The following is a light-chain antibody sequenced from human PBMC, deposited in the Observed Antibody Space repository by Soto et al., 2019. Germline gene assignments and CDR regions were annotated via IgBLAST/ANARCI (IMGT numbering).Light chain of an antibody. V-gene: IGLV2-14*01. CDR1: SSDVGGYNY. CDR2: EVS. CDR3: SSYTTSTIPVV. J-gene: IGLJ2*01. Sequence: QSALTQPASVSGSPGQSITISCTGTSSDVGGYNYVSWYQQHPGKAPKLMIYEVSNRPSGVSNRFSGSKSGNTASLTTSGLQAEDEADYYCSSYTTSTIPVVFAGGTKLTVL.